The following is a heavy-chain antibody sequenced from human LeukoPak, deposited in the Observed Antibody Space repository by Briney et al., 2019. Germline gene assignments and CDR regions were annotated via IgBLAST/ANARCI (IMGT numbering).Heavy chain of an antibody. CDR1: GGSFSGYY. Sequence: PSETLSLTCAVYGGSFSGYYWSWIRQPPRKGLEWIGEINHSGSTNYNPSLKSRVTISVDTSKNQFSLKLSSVTAADTAVYYCARDRYYYGSGSYYPAPWGQGTLVTVSS. D-gene: IGHD3-10*01. J-gene: IGHJ5*02. CDR3: ARDRYYYGSGSYYPAP. CDR2: INHSGST. V-gene: IGHV4-34*01.